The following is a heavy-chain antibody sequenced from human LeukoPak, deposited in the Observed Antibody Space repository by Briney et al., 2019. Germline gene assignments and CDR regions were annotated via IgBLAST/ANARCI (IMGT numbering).Heavy chain of an antibody. CDR1: GGSISSYY. D-gene: IGHD5-18*01. Sequence: PSETLSLTCTVSGGSISSYYWSWIRQPPGKGLEWIGYIYYSGSTNYNPSLKSRVTISVDTSKNQFSLKLSSVTAADTAVYYCARGVLDGYSYGYYFDYWGQGTLVTVSS. J-gene: IGHJ4*02. CDR2: IYYSGST. CDR3: ARGVLDGYSYGYYFDY. V-gene: IGHV4-59*01.